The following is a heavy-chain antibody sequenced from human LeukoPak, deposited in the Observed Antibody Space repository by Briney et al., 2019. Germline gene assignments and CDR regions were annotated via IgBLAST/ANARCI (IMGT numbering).Heavy chain of an antibody. CDR2: INPNSGGT. J-gene: IGHJ4*02. V-gene: IGHV1-2*02. Sequence: GASVKVSCKASGYTFTGYCMHWVRQAPGQGLEWMGWINPNSGGTNYAQKFQGRVTMTRDTSISTAYMELSRLRSDDTAVYYCARASGSYGFLLDYWGQGTLVTVSS. CDR1: GYTFTGYC. D-gene: IGHD1-26*01. CDR3: ARASGSYGFLLDY.